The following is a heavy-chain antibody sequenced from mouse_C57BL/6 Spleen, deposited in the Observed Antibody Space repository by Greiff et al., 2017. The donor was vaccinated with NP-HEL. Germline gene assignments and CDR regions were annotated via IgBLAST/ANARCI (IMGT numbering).Heavy chain of an antibody. CDR3: ARETTVVAPSDV. CDR2: ISYDGSN. V-gene: IGHV3-6*01. J-gene: IGHJ1*03. CDR1: GYSITSGYY. D-gene: IGHD1-1*01. Sequence: EVKLVESGPGLVKPSQSLSLTCSVTGYSITSGYYWNWIRQFPGNKLEWMGYISYDGSNNYNPSLKNRISITRDTSKNQFFLKLNSVTTEDTATYYCARETTVVAPSDVWGTGTTVTVSS.